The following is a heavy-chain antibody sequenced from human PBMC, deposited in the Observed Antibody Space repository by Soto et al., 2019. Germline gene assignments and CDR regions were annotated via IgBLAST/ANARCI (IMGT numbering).Heavy chain of an antibody. CDR1: GFTFSVSD. J-gene: IGHJ4*02. Sequence: DVQVLESGGGLVQPGGSLRLSFAPSGFTFSVSDMTWVRQAPGKGLEWVSSISTSGDAAYYADSVKGRFTISSDKSKNTLYLQMNSLRDENRAVYYCAKLVSQAFFDYWGRGALFSVSS. D-gene: IGHD2-15*01. V-gene: IGHV3-23*01. CDR2: ISTSGDAA. CDR3: AKLVSQAFFDY.